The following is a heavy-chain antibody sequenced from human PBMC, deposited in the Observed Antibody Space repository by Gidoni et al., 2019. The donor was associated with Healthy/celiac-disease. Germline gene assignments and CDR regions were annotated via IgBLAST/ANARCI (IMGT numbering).Heavy chain of an antibody. V-gene: IGHV4-59*01. CDR2: IYYSGST. D-gene: IGHD3-3*01. CDR3: AREERIFGVNYMDV. J-gene: IGHJ6*03. Sequence: QVQLQESGPGLVKPSETLSLTCTVSGGSISSYYWSWIRQPPGKGLEWIGYIYYSGSTNYNPSLKSRVTISVDTSKNQFSLKLSSVTAADTAVYYCAREERIFGVNYMDVWGKGTTVTVSS. CDR1: GGSISSYY.